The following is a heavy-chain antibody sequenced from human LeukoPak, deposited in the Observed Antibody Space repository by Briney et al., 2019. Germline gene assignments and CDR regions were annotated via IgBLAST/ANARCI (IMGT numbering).Heavy chain of an antibody. CDR1: GFTFSSYW. D-gene: IGHD5-18*01. Sequence: GGSLRLSCAASGFTFSSYWMSWVRQAPGKGLEWVANIKHDGADKYFVDSVKGRFTISRDNVKNSLFLQMNSLRAEDTAMYYCARRYSYGYFDCWGQGTLVTVSS. V-gene: IGHV3-7*01. CDR3: ARRYSYGYFDC. CDR2: IKHDGADK. J-gene: IGHJ4*02.